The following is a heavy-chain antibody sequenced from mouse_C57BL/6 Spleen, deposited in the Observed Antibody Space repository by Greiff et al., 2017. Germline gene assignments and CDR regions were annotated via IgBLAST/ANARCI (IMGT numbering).Heavy chain of an antibody. D-gene: IGHD3-3*01. CDR2: INPSTGGT. Sequence: EVQLQQSGPELVKPGASVKISCKASGYSFTGYYMNWVKQSPEKSLEWIGEINPSTGGTTYNQKFKAKATLTVDKSSSTAYMQLKSLTSEDSAVYYCARGGHLFDYWGQGTTLTVSS. CDR3: ARGGHLFDY. J-gene: IGHJ2*01. V-gene: IGHV1-42*01. CDR1: GYSFTGYY.